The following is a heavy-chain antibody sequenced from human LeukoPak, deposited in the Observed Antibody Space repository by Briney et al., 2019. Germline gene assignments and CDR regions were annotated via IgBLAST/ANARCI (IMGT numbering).Heavy chain of an antibody. CDR3: ARAGITIFGVVTPATSYGMDV. V-gene: IGHV3-74*01. D-gene: IGHD3-3*01. CDR2: INSDGSST. CDR1: GFTFSSYW. Sequence: GGSLRLSCAASGFTFSSYWMHWVRQAPGKGLVWVSRINSDGSSTSYADSVKGRFTISRDNAKNTLYLQMNSLRAEDTAVYYCARAGITIFGVVTPATSYGMDVWGQGTTVTVSS. J-gene: IGHJ6*02.